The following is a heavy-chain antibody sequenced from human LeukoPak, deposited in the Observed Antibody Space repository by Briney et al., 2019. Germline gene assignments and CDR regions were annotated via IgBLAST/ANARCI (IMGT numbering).Heavy chain of an antibody. J-gene: IGHJ4*02. CDR1: GFTFSSYA. V-gene: IGHV3-23*01. CDR2: ISGSGGST. Sequence: PGGSLRLSCTASGFTFSSYAMSWVRQAPGKGLEWVSAISGSGGSTYYADSVKGRFTISRDNSKNTLYLQMNSLRAEDTAVYYCARRRGSSPELYYFDYWGQGTLVTVSS. CDR3: ARRRGSSPELYYFDY. D-gene: IGHD6-13*01.